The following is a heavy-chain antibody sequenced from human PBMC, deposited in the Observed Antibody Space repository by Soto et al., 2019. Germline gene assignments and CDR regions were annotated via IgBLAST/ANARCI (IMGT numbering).Heavy chain of an antibody. CDR3: ATFTSGWYPPQDAFDI. D-gene: IGHD6-19*01. J-gene: IGHJ3*02. V-gene: IGHV1-3*01. Sequence: ASVKVSCKASGYTFTNYALHWVRQAPGQRLEWMGWINAGNGDTKYSQKFQGRVTLTRDTSASTAYMELSSLRSEDTAVFFCATFTSGWYPPQDAFDIWGQGTMVTVSS. CDR2: INAGNGDT. CDR1: GYTFTNYA.